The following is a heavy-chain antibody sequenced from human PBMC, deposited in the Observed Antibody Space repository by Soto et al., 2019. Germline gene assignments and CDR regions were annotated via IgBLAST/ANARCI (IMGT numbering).Heavy chain of an antibody. J-gene: IGHJ4*02. CDR3: ARDLNYYDSSGYYDY. D-gene: IGHD3-22*01. CDR1: GFTFSSYE. Sequence: GGSLRLSCAAPGFTFSSYEMNWVRQAPGKGLEWVSYISSSGSTIFYADSVKGRFTISRDNAKNSLYLQMNSLRAEDTAVYYCARDLNYYDSSGYYDYWGQGTLVTVSS. V-gene: IGHV3-48*03. CDR2: ISSSGSTI.